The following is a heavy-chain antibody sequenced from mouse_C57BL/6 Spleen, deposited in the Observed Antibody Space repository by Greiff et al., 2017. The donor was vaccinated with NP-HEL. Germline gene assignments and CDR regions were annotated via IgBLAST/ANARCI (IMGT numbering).Heavy chain of an antibody. J-gene: IGHJ3*01. CDR2: ISSGGSYT. CDR1: GFTFSSYG. Sequence: EVQRVESGGDLVKPGGSLKLSCAASGFTFSSYGMSWVRQTPDKRLEWVATISSGGSYTYYPDSVKGRFTISRDNAKNTLYLQMSSLKSEDTAMYYCARHDTTSFAYWGQGTLVTVSA. CDR3: ARHDTTSFAY. D-gene: IGHD2-12*01. V-gene: IGHV5-6*01.